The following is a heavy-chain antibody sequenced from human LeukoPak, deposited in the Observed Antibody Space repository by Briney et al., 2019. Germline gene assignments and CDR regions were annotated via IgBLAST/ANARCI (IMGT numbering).Heavy chain of an antibody. CDR2: ISSSSTYI. D-gene: IGHD3-9*01. J-gene: IGHJ4*02. CDR1: GFAFSKYS. CDR3: ARELPPYYDILTGPHGY. Sequence: PGGSLRLSCAASGFAFSKYSMNWVRQAPGKGLEWISAISSSSTYIYYADSVKGRFTISRDNAKNSLYLQMNSLRAEDTAVYYCARELPPYYDILTGPHGYWGQGTLVTVSS. V-gene: IGHV3-21*01.